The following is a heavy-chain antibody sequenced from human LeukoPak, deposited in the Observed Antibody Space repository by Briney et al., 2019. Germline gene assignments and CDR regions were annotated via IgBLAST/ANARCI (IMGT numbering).Heavy chain of an antibody. J-gene: IGHJ4*02. V-gene: IGHV1-18*01. CDR2: ISAYNGNT. CDR1: GYTFTSYG. D-gene: IGHD5-12*01. Sequence: ASVTVSCTASGYTFTSYGISWVRQAPGQGLEWMGWISAYNGNTNYAQKLQGRVTMTTDTSTSTAYMELRSLRSDDTAVYYCAAIVATAFDYWGQGTLVTVSS. CDR3: AAIVATAFDY.